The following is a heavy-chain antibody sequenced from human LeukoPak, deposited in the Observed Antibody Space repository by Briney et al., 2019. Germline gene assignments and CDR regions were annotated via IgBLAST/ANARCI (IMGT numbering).Heavy chain of an antibody. V-gene: IGHV3-74*01. Sequence: GGSLRLSCAASGFTFTSYWMRWVRQAPGKGLVWVSRVSSDGSSTRYADSVKGRFTISRDNAKNTLSLQMNSLRAEDTAVYYCARGGSWYFDHWGQGTLVTVSS. CDR2: VSSDGSST. CDR3: ARGGSWYFDH. J-gene: IGHJ4*02. CDR1: GFTFTSYW. D-gene: IGHD2-15*01.